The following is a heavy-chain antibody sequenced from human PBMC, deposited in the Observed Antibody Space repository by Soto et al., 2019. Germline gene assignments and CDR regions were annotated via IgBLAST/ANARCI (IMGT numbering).Heavy chain of an antibody. V-gene: IGHV3-23*01. D-gene: IGHD1-7*01. CDR1: GFTFSSNY. J-gene: IGHJ4*02. CDR3: ATRTNN. Sequence: EVRLLESGGGLVQPGGSLRLSCAASGFTFSSNYMTWVRQAPGKGLEWVSTISNSGGNTYYADSVKGRFTISRDNSENTLYLQMNSLRAEDTAVYYCATRTNNWGQGTLVTVSS. CDR2: ISNSGGNT.